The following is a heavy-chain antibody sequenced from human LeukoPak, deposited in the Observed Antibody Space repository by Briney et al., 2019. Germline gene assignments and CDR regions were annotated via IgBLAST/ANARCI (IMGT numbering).Heavy chain of an antibody. J-gene: IGHJ4*02. CDR3: ARNYYDSSAYYYFDY. CDR1: GFTVSNSY. D-gene: IGHD3-22*01. CDR2: IYSGGGT. V-gene: IGHV3-66*01. Sequence: GGSLRLSCAASGFTVSNSYMNWVRQAPGKGREWVSLIYSGGGTYYADSVKGRFTISRDNSKNTLYLQMHSLRAEDTAVYYCARNYYDSSAYYYFDYWGQGTLVTVSS.